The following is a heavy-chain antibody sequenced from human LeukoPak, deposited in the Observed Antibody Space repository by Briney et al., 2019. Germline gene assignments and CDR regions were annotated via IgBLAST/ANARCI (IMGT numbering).Heavy chain of an antibody. CDR2: IYSGGST. CDR3: ARHWFDP. J-gene: IGHJ5*02. CDR1: VFTVSRVY. V-gene: IGHV3-53*05. Sequence: PGGSLSLSCAASVFTVSRVYMSGARHARGKWLECVSVIYSGGSTYYADYVKGRFTISRAKYKNTVYVQMTSLRFEDTAMYYCARHWFDPWGQGTLVTVSS.